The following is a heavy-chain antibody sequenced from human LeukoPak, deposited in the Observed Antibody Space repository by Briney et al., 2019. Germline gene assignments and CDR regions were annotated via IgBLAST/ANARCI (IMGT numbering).Heavy chain of an antibody. CDR1: GGSFSGYY. CDR3: ASYSSGWSEDY. D-gene: IGHD6-19*01. CDR2: INHRGST. V-gene: IGHV4-34*01. J-gene: IGHJ4*02. Sequence: SETPSLTCAVYGGSFSGYYWSWIRQPPGKGLEWIGEINHRGSTNYNPSLKSRVTISVDTSKNQFSLKLSSVTAADTAVYYCASYSSGWSEDYWGQGTLVTVSS.